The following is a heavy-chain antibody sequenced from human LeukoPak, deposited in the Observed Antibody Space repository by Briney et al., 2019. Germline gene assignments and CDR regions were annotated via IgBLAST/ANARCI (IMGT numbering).Heavy chain of an antibody. Sequence: PGGSLRLSCAASGFTFNSYAMNWVRQAPGKGLEWVSAISGSGGTTYYADSVKGRFTISRDNSKNTLYLQMNSLRAEDTAVYYCARDLGYNYGSDFDYWGQGTLVLVSS. CDR1: GFTFNSYA. J-gene: IGHJ4*02. D-gene: IGHD5-18*01. CDR2: ISGSGGTT. CDR3: ARDLGYNYGSDFDY. V-gene: IGHV3-23*01.